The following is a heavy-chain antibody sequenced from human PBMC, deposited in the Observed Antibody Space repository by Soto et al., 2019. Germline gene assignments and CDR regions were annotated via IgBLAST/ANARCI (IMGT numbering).Heavy chain of an antibody. CDR1: GGTFNSYA. V-gene: IGHV1-69*04. CDR2: INPILVIG. Sequence: QVQLVQSGAEVKKPGSSVKVSCKASGGTFNSYAISWVRQAPGQGLEWMGMINPILVIGNYAQKFQGRVTITADKSTNTAYMELSSLRSDDTAVYYCARDSQQLDGLYYYGMDVWGQGTTVTVSS. D-gene: IGHD6-13*01. CDR3: ARDSQQLDGLYYYGMDV. J-gene: IGHJ6*02.